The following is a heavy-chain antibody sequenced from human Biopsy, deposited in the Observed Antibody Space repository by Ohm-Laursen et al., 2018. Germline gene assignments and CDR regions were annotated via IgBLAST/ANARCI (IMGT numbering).Heavy chain of an antibody. J-gene: IGHJ4*02. V-gene: IGHV1-69*13. Sequence: GASVKVSCKASGGTFINYAISWVRQAPGQGLEWMGGIIPMFGTTNYAQMFQGRVTISAGESTSTSYMEQSSLTTEDKAIYYCGRRPHSWNHSCFDYWGRGTLVTVSS. CDR2: IIPMFGTT. D-gene: IGHD1-14*01. CDR3: GRRPHSWNHSCFDY. CDR1: GGTFINYA.